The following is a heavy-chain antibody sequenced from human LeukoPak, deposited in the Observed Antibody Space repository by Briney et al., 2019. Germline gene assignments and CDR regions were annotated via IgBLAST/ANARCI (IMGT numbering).Heavy chain of an antibody. CDR3: ARDLRSYHDY. Sequence: SETLSLTCTVSGGSISSYYWSWIRQPPGKGLEWIGYICYSGSTNYNPSLKSRVTISVDTSKNQFSLKLSSVTAADTAVYYCARDLRSYHDYWGQGTLVTVSS. D-gene: IGHD1-26*01. J-gene: IGHJ4*02. V-gene: IGHV4-59*01. CDR2: ICYSGST. CDR1: GGSISSYY.